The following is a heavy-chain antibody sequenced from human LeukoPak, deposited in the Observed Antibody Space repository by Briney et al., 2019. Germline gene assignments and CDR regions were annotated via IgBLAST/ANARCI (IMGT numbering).Heavy chain of an antibody. Sequence: PSQTLSLTCAVYGGSFSGYFWSWIRQPPGKGLEWIGEINHSRSTNYNPSLKSRVTISVDTSKNQFSLRLSSVTAADTAVYYCARGIAVAARGSWFDPWGQGTLVTVSS. D-gene: IGHD6-19*01. CDR2: INHSRST. CDR3: ARGIAVAARGSWFDP. CDR1: GGSFSGYF. J-gene: IGHJ5*02. V-gene: IGHV4-34*01.